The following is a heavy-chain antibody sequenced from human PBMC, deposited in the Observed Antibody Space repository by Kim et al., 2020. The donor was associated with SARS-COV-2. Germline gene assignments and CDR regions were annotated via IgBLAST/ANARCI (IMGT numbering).Heavy chain of an antibody. D-gene: IGHD6-13*01. Sequence: ASVKVSCKVSGYTLTELSMHWVRQAPGKGLEWMGGFDPEDGETIYAQKFQGRVTMTEDTSTDTAYMELSSLRSEDTAVYYCATHSSSWYVWGPTFDYWGQGTLVTVSS. J-gene: IGHJ4*02. CDR1: GYTLTELS. V-gene: IGHV1-24*01. CDR3: ATHSSSWYVWGPTFDY. CDR2: FDPEDGET.